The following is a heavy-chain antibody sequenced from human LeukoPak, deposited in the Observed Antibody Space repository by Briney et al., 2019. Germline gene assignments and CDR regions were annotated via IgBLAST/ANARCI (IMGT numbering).Heavy chain of an antibody. V-gene: IGHV3-23*01. D-gene: IGHD3-9*01. CDR3: AKVPDYDILTGYIYYFAY. CDR1: GFTFSSYA. CDR2: ISGSGGST. Sequence: GGSLRLSCAASGFTFSSYAMSWVRQAPGKGLEWASAISGSGGSTYYADSAKGRFTISRDNSKNTLYLQMNSLRAEDTAVYYCAKVPDYDILTGYIYYFAYWGQGTLVTVSS. J-gene: IGHJ4*02.